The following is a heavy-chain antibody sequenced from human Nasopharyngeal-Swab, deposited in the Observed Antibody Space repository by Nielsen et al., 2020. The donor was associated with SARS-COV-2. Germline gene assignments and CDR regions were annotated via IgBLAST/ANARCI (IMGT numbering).Heavy chain of an antibody. D-gene: IGHD1-1*01. CDR3: AETYNTNWRRGPFDF. CDR1: GFTFSSFG. J-gene: IGHJ4*02. Sequence: GESLKISCAASGFTFSSFGMGWVRQAPGKGLEWVSSTTASGGGTYYADSVKGRFTMSRDNSENTLYLQMDSVRAEDTAMYYCAETYNTNWRRGPFDFWGQGTLVTVSS. V-gene: IGHV3-23*01. CDR2: TTASGGGT.